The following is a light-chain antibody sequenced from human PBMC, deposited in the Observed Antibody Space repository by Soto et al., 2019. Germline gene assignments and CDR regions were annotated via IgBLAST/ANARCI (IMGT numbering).Light chain of an antibody. CDR2: AAS. CDR1: QGISSY. Sequence: AIRMTQSPSSFSASTGDRVTITCRASQGISSYLAWYQQKPGQAPTLLIYAASTLQSGVPSRFSGSGSGTDFTLTISCLQSEDYATYYCQQYYSYPLTFGPGTKVDIK. CDR3: QQYYSYPLT. V-gene: IGKV1-8*01. J-gene: IGKJ3*01.